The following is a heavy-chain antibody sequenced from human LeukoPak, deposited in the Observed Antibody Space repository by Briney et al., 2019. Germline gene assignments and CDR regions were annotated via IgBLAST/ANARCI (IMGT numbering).Heavy chain of an antibody. Sequence: PSQTLSLTCTVSGGSISSGGYYWSWIRQPPGKGLEWIGYIYHSGSTYYNPSLKSRVTISVDRSKNQFSLKLSSVTAADTAVYYCARRIDYEGMDVWGKGTTVTVSS. V-gene: IGHV4-30-2*01. CDR2: IYHSGST. CDR1: GGSISSGGYY. D-gene: IGHD1-26*01. CDR3: ARRIDYEGMDV. J-gene: IGHJ6*04.